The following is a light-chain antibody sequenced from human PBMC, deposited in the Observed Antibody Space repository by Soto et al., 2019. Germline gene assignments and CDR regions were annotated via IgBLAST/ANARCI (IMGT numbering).Light chain of an antibody. J-gene: IGKJ5*01. CDR1: QGFTNY. Sequence: DFQMTQSPSSLSASVGDTVTLTCRASQGFTNYLAWYQQKPRKAPKLLIYAASTLQSGVPPRFSGSGSGTHFTLTISSLQPEDAATYYCQKYNTAPYTFGQGTRL. CDR3: QKYNTAPYT. V-gene: IGKV1-27*01. CDR2: AAS.